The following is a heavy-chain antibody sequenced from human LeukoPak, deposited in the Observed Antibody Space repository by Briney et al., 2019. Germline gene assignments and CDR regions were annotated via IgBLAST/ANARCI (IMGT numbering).Heavy chain of an antibody. J-gene: IGHJ4*02. CDR2: IYYSGST. CDR1: GGSISSSSYY. Sequence: PSETLSLTCIVSGGSISSSSYYWGWIRQPPGKGLEWIGSIYYSGSTYYNPSLKSRVTISVDTSKNQFSLKLSSVTAADTAVYYCARDTVGFGWLYFDYWGQGTLVTVSS. D-gene: IGHD3-9*01. V-gene: IGHV4-39*07. CDR3: ARDTVGFGWLYFDY.